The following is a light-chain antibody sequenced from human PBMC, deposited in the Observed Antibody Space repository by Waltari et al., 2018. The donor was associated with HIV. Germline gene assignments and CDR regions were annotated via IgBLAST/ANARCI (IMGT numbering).Light chain of an antibody. CDR3: QQSHSAPRT. CDR2: GAS. V-gene: IGKV1-39*01. J-gene: IGKJ1*01. CDR1: QSISIY. Sequence: DIQMTQSPSSLSASVGDRVSITCRASQSISIYLNWYQQKPGKAPKLLIYGASSLQSGVPSRFSGSGSGTDFTLTINSLQPEDFAIFYCQQSHSAPRTFGQGTKVEIK.